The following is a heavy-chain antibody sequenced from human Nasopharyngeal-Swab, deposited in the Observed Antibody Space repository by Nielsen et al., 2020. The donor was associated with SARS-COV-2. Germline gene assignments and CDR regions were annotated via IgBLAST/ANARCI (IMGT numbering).Heavy chain of an antibody. Sequence: SLKISCAASGFTFSNFAMSWVRQAPGKGLEWVSVISGDSDSTYYTDSVRGRFTISRDNSKNTVSLQMNSLRAEDTAIYYCAKDRDSGDDSDDYYHYYGMDVWGQGTTVTVSS. CDR3: AKDRDSGDDSDDYYHYYGMDV. V-gene: IGHV3-23*01. CDR1: GFTFSNFA. CDR2: ISGDSDST. D-gene: IGHD5-12*01. J-gene: IGHJ6*02.